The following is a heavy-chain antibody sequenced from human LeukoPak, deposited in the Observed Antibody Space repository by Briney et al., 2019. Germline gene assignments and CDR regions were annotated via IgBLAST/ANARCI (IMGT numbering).Heavy chain of an antibody. J-gene: IGHJ6*02. CDR3: ATQWLVGRRYGMDV. D-gene: IGHD6-19*01. CDR2: IYSGGST. V-gene: IGHV3-53*01. Sequence: PGGSLRLSCAASGFTVSSNYMSWVRQAPGKGLEWVSVIYSGGSTYYADSVKGRFTISRDNSKNTLYPQMNSLRAEDTAVYYCATQWLVGRRYGMDVWGQGTTVTVSS. CDR1: GFTVSSNY.